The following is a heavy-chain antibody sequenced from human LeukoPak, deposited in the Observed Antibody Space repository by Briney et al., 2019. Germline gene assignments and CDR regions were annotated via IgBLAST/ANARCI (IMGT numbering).Heavy chain of an antibody. J-gene: IGHJ4*02. CDR2: ISSSGSTI. Sequence: PGGSLRLSCAASGFTFSDYYMSWIRQAPGKGLEWVSYISSSGSTIYYADSVKGRFTISRDNAKNSLYLQMNSPRAEDTAVYYCARTYYDFWSGYHHFDYWGQGTLVTVSS. CDR1: GFTFSDYY. V-gene: IGHV3-11*04. D-gene: IGHD3-3*01. CDR3: ARTYYDFWSGYHHFDY.